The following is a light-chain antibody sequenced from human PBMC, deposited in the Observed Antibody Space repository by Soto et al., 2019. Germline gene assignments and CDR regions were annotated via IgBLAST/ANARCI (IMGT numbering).Light chain of an antibody. J-gene: IGKJ4*01. V-gene: IGKV3-15*01. Sequence: EIVMTQSPATLSVSPGERATLSCRASQSVSNNLAWYQQKPGQAPRLLIYHASTRATGIPARFSGGGSGTECTLTISSLQSEDFVVYYCQQYNKWPLTFGGGTKVEIK. CDR2: HAS. CDR1: QSVSNN. CDR3: QQYNKWPLT.